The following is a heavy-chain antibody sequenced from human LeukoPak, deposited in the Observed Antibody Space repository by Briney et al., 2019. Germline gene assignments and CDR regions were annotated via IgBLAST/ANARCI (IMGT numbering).Heavy chain of an antibody. Sequence: GGSLRLSCAASGFTVTGNYMSWVRQAPGKGLEWLSIIYSSGSTYYADSVKGRFTISRYNSKNTLYLQMNSLRAEDTAVYYCAREALGGGGYWGQGTLVTVSS. V-gene: IGHV3-66*01. CDR2: IYSSGST. CDR3: AREALGGGGY. J-gene: IGHJ4*02. CDR1: GFTVTGNY. D-gene: IGHD3-10*01.